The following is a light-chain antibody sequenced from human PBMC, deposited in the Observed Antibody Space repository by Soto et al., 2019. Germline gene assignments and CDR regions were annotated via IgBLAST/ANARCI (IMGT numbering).Light chain of an antibody. CDR2: KAS. V-gene: IGKV1-5*03. Sequence: DIQMTQSPSTLSASVGDRFTITWRATQSISNWLAWYQQKPGQAPKLLIYKASTLASAVPSRFSGTGSGTEFTLTISSLQPEDFAAYYCQQYNSYSQTFGQGTKVDIK. CDR1: QSISNW. J-gene: IGKJ1*01. CDR3: QQYNSYSQT.